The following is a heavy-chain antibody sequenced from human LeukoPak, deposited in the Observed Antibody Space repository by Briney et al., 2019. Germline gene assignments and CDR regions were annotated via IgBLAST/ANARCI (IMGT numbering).Heavy chain of an antibody. CDR2: MHYSGAT. CDR3: ARDHLANLASRLFDP. V-gene: IGHV4-39*07. CDR1: GGSISSSNYY. D-gene: IGHD3-3*01. Sequence: SETLSLTCTVSGGSISSSNYYWGWIRQPPGKGLEWIGSMHYSGATYDNPSLKSRVTISVDTSKNQFSLKLSSVTAADTAVYYCARDHLANLASRLFDPWGQGTLVTVSS. J-gene: IGHJ5*02.